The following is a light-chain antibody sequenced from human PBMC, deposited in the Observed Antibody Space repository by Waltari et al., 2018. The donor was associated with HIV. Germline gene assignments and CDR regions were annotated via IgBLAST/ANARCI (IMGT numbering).Light chain of an antibody. CDR2: DAS. CDR1: ESVVTY. CDR3: QQRRNWPSFT. Sequence: EIVVTQSPATLSLSPGERATISCRASESVVTYLARYKHKPGQAPRLRIYDASNRATGVPDRFSGSGSGTDFTLTISSLEPEDFAVYYCQQRRNWPSFTFGPGTKVDMK. J-gene: IGKJ3*01. V-gene: IGKV3-11*01.